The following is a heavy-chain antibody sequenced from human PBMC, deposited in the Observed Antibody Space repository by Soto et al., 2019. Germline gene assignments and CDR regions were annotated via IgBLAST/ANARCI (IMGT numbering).Heavy chain of an antibody. V-gene: IGHV3-23*01. D-gene: IGHD3-3*01. CDR1: GFTFSSYA. Sequence: QPGGSLRLSCTASGFTFSSYAMSWVRQAPGKGLEWVSTISGSGGSTYSADSVKDRFTISRDNAKNTLYLQMNSLRAEDTAVYYCARDSPNDFWSGYYLYYYYYGMDVWGQGTTVTVSS. J-gene: IGHJ6*02. CDR2: ISGSGGST. CDR3: ARDSPNDFWSGYYLYYYYYGMDV.